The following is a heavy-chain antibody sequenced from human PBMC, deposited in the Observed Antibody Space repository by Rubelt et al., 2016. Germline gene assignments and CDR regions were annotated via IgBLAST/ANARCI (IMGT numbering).Heavy chain of an antibody. V-gene: IGHV4-34*01. CDR1: GGSFSGYY. D-gene: IGHD3-10*01. CDR3: ARGAMVRGVDP. Sequence: QVQLQQWGAGLLKPSETLSLTCAVYGGSFSGYYWSWIRQPPGKGLEWIGEINHSGSTNYNPSLKSRVTISVDTSKNQFSLKLSSATAADTAVYYCARGAMVRGVDPWGQGTLVTVSS. J-gene: IGHJ5*02. CDR2: INHSGST.